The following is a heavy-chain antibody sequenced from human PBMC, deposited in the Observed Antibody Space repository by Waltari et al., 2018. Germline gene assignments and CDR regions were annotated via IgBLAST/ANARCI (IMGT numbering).Heavy chain of an antibody. V-gene: IGHV4-34*02. J-gene: IGHJ4*02. Sequence: QVQLQQWGAGLLKPSETLSLTCAVSGGSLSGFYWSWIRQTPAKGLEWIGQVNYTGSATYNPSLQSRVTISLDTSKNQFSLQVKSVSATDTAVYFCARGGVTRVFGYWGQGTLVTVSS. D-gene: IGHD3-10*01. CDR3: ARGGVTRVFGY. CDR2: VNYTGSA. CDR1: GGSLSGFY.